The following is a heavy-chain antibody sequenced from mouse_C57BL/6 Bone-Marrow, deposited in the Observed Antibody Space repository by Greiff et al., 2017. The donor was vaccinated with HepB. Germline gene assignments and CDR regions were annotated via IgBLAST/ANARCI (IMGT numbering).Heavy chain of an antibody. CDR3: SRSITTVVADY. CDR1: GYTFTSYG. D-gene: IGHD1-1*01. V-gene: IGHV1-81*01. CDR2: IYPRSGNT. J-gene: IGHJ2*01. Sequence: VQLQQSGAELARPGASVKLSCTASGYTFTSYGISWVKQRTGQGLEWIGEIYPRSGNTYYNEKFKGKATLTADKSSSTAYMELRSLTSEDSAVYFCSRSITTVVADYWGQGTTLTVSS.